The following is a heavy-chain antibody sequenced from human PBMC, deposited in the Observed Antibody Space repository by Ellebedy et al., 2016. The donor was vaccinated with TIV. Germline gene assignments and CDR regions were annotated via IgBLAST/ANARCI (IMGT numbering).Heavy chain of an antibody. Sequence: GESLKISXKGSGYSFTSYWIGWVRQMPGKGLEWMGIIYPGDSDTRYSPSFQGQVTISADKSISTAYLQWSSLKASDTAMYYCARRPVVTAMEDVWFDPWGQGTLVTVSS. J-gene: IGHJ5*02. CDR1: GYSFTSYW. CDR3: ARRPVVTAMEDVWFDP. D-gene: IGHD2-21*02. CDR2: IYPGDSDT. V-gene: IGHV5-51*01.